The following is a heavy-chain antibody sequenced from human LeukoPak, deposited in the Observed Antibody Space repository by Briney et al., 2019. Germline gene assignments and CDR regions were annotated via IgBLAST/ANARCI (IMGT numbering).Heavy chain of an antibody. D-gene: IGHD5-12*01. CDR2: ITGSGSTI. CDR1: GFTFSSYV. Sequence: PGGALRLSCAASGFTFSSYVMNWVRQAPGKGLEWVSYITGSGSTIYYADSVKGRFTISRDNAKNSLYLQMDSLRAEDTAVYYCAREDIVATIGYWGQGTLVTVSS. J-gene: IGHJ4*02. V-gene: IGHV3-48*03. CDR3: AREDIVATIGY.